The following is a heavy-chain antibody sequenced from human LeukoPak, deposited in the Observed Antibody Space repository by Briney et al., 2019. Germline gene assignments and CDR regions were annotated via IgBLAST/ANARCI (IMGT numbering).Heavy chain of an antibody. CDR1: GGSISSSSYY. CDR3: VRVVRAASDY. V-gene: IGHV4-39*07. D-gene: IGHD3-10*01. J-gene: IGHJ4*02. CDR2: IYYSGST. Sequence: SETLSLTCTVSGGSISSSSYYWGWIRQPPGKGLEWIGSIYYSGSTYYNPSLKSRVTISVDTSKNQFSLKLSSVTAADTAVYYCVRVVRAASDYWGQGTLVTVSS.